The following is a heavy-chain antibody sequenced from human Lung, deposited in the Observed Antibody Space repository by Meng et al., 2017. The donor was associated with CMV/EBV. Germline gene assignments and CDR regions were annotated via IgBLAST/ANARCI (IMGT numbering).Heavy chain of an antibody. Sequence: QITLKESGPTLVKPPQTLTLTCTFSGFSLSTSEVGVGWTRQPPGKALEWLAVIYWDDDKRYSPSLRSRLTITKDTSKNQVVLTLTNMDPVDTATYYCALFTRSWFDPWGQGTLVTVSS. CDR1: GFSLSTSEVG. CDR3: ALFTRSWFDP. J-gene: IGHJ5*02. CDR2: IYWDDDK. V-gene: IGHV2-5*02. D-gene: IGHD2-2*01.